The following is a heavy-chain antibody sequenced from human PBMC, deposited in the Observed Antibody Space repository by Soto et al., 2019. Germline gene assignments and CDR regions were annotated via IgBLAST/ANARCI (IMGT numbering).Heavy chain of an antibody. J-gene: IGHJ6*02. CDR3: ARDKQQPPYYYYGMDV. D-gene: IGHD6-13*01. Sequence: GASVKVSCKASGYTFTSYGISWVRQAPGQGHEWMGWISAYNGNTNYAQKLQGRVTMTTDTSTSTAYMELRSLRSDDTAVYYCARDKQQPPYYYYGMDVWGQGTTVTVSS. CDR1: GYTFTSYG. V-gene: IGHV1-18*01. CDR2: ISAYNGNT.